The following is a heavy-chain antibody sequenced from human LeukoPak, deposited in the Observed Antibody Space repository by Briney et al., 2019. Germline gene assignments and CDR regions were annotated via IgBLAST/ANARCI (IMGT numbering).Heavy chain of an antibody. D-gene: IGHD6-13*01. Sequence: GASVKDSCKASGYTFTSYGISWVRQAPGQGLEWMGRIIPILGIANYAQKFQGRVTITADKSTSTAYMELSSLRSEDTAVYYCARAPNDSSSWFPSLYYFDYWGQGTLVTVSS. CDR1: GYTFTSYG. CDR2: IIPILGIA. CDR3: ARAPNDSSSWFPSLYYFDY. V-gene: IGHV1-69*04. J-gene: IGHJ4*02.